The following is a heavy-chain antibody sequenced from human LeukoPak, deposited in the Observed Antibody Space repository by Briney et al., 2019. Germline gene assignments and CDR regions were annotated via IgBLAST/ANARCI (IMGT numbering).Heavy chain of an antibody. V-gene: IGHV3-9*01. CDR3: AKGGNRRLMVVVLTNDWLEP. Sequence: GGSLRLSCAASGFPFDDYAMHWVRQAPGKGLEWVSGISWNSGSMRYADSVRGRFTISRDNAKNSLYLQMNSLSTEDTALYYCAKGGNRRLMVVVLTNDWLEPWGQGKLVTASS. CDR2: ISWNSGSM. CDR1: GFPFDDYA. J-gene: IGHJ5*02. D-gene: IGHD3-22*01.